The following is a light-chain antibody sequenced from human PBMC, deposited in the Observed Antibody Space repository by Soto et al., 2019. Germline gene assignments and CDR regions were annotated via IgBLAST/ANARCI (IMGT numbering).Light chain of an antibody. V-gene: IGKV3-20*01. CDR2: DTS. Sequence: ETVLTQSPGTLSLSPWERATVSFRASQSVCGSSLAWYQQRPSQAPRLLIYDTSKRATGIPDRFSGSGSATDFPLTISRLEPEDFAVYYCHQYQNSPRTFGQGTKV. CDR3: HQYQNSPRT. J-gene: IGKJ1*01. CDR1: QSVCGSS.